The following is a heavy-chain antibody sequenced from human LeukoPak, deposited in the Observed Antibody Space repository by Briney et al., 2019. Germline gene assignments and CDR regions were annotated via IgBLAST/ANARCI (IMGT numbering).Heavy chain of an antibody. D-gene: IGHD3-3*01. J-gene: IGHJ3*02. V-gene: IGHV1-18*01. Sequence: ASEKVSCKASGYTFTSYGISWVRQAPGQGLEWMGWISAYNGNTNYAQKLQGRVTMTTDTSTSTAYMGLRSLRSDDTAVYYCARELYDFWSGYYNPKDAFDIWGQGTMVTVSS. CDR3: ARELYDFWSGYYNPKDAFDI. CDR1: GYTFTSYG. CDR2: ISAYNGNT.